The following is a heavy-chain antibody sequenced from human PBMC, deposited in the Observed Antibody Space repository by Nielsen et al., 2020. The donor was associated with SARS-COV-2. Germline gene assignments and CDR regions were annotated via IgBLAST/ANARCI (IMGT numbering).Heavy chain of an antibody. J-gene: IGHJ6*02. CDR2: ISGSGGST. CDR3: VRDVRTAVTVWYDYGMDV. CDR1: GFTFSSYA. V-gene: IGHV3-23*01. Sequence: GESLKISCAASGFTFSSYAMSWVRQAPGKGLEWVSAISGSGGSTYYADSVKGRFTISRDNSKNTLYLQMNSLRPEDTALYYCVRDVRTAVTVWYDYGMDVWGQGTTVTVSS. D-gene: IGHD4-17*01.